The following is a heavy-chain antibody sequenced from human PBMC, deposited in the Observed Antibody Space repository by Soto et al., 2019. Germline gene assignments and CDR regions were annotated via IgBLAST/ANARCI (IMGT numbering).Heavy chain of an antibody. V-gene: IGHV4-30-4*01. J-gene: IGHJ4*02. CDR3: ASTGRDMDFDY. CDR1: GGSISSGDYY. D-gene: IGHD2-15*01. CDR2: IYYSGST. Sequence: SETLSLTCTVSGGSISSGDYYWSWIRQPPGKGLEWIGYIYYSGSTYYNPSLKSRVTISVDTSKNQFSLKLTSVTAADTAVYYCASTGRDMDFDYWGQGTLVTVSS.